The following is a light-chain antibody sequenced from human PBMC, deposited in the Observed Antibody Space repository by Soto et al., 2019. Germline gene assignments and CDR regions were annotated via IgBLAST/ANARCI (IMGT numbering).Light chain of an antibody. CDR3: SSYTSSSTLVV. Sequence: QSALTQPASVSASPGQSITIPCTGTSSDIGGYNYVSWYQQFPGKAPKLLIFDVTNRPSGVSNRFSGSKSGNTASLTISGLQAEDEAIYYCSSYTSSSTLVVFGGGTKLTVL. CDR2: DVT. V-gene: IGLV2-14*01. CDR1: SSDIGGYNY. J-gene: IGLJ2*01.